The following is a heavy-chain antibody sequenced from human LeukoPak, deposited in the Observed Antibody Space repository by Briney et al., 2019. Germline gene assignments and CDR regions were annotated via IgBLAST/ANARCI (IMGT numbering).Heavy chain of an antibody. CDR3: ARGPPYDSSGPLDY. Sequence: PGGSLRLSCAASGFTFSSYSMNWVRQAPGKRLEWVSSISSSSSYIYYADSVKGRFTISRDNAKNSLYLQMNSLRAEDTAVYYCARGPPYDSSGPLDYWGQGTLVTVSS. V-gene: IGHV3-21*01. CDR1: GFTFSSYS. D-gene: IGHD3-22*01. CDR2: ISSSSSYI. J-gene: IGHJ4*02.